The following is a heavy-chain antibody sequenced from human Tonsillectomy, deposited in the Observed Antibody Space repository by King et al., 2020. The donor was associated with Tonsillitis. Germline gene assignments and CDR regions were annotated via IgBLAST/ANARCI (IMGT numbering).Heavy chain of an antibody. V-gene: IGHV2-5*01. D-gene: IGHD6-13*01. CDR1: GFSLSTSGVG. J-gene: IGHJ4*02. CDR3: AHRGGYDSVASPGDPFDF. Sequence: ITLKESGPTLVKPRQTLTLTCTFSGFSLSTSGVGVGWIRQPPGKALEWLAVIYSNNDKRYRSSLKSRLTMTKDTSKNQVTLIMTNMDPVDTATYYCAHRGGYDSVASPGDPFDFWGQGTLVTVSS. CDR2: IYSNNDK.